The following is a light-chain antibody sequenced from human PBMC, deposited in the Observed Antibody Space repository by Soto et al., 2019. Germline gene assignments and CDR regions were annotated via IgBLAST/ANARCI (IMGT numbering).Light chain of an antibody. J-gene: IGLJ2*01. CDR2: DVS. CDR3: SSYTSSSTVI. CDR1: SSDVGGYNY. V-gene: IGLV2-14*01. Sequence: QSALTQPASVSGSPGQSITISCTGTSSDVGGYNYVSWYQQHPGKAPKLMIYDVSNRPSGVSNRFSGSKSGNTASLTISGLQAEDEAEYYGSSYTSSSTVIFGGGTKLTVL.